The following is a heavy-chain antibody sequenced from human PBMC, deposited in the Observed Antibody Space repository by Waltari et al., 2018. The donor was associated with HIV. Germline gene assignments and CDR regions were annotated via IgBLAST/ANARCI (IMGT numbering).Heavy chain of an antibody. V-gene: IGHV4-34*01. J-gene: IGHJ2*01. Sequence: QEQLQQWGAGLLKSSETLSLTCAVYVGSLGGYYWSWIRQSPGKGLEWIGDIYHSGFTKINPSLKSRVSLSVDTSKNQFSLKLASVTAADTSVYYCARGRMTTVTTPPFYHFDLWGSGSRVIVSA. D-gene: IGHD4-17*01. CDR2: IYHSGFT. CDR1: VGSLGGYY. CDR3: ARGRMTTVTTPPFYHFDL.